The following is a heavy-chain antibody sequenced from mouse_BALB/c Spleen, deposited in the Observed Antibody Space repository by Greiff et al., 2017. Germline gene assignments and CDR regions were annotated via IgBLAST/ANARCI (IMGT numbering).Heavy chain of an antibody. CDR1: GFSLTSYG. Sequence: VQGVESGPGLVAPSQSLSITCTVSGFSLTSYGVHWVRQPPGKGLEWLGVIWAGGSTNYNSALMSRLSISKDNSKSQVFLKMNSLQTDDTARYYCARDRYYYGSSYGYAMDYWGQGTSVTVSS. J-gene: IGHJ4*01. V-gene: IGHV2-9*02. D-gene: IGHD1-1*01. CDR3: ARDRYYYGSSYGYAMDY. CDR2: IWAGGST.